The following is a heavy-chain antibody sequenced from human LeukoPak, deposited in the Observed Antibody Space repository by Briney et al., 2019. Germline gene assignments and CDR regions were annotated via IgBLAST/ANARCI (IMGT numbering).Heavy chain of an antibody. J-gene: IGHJ4*02. CDR3: ARDLYGVSHDY. Sequence: PGGSLRLSCAASGFTVSSNYMNWVRQAPGKGLEWVSVIYSSGSTYYADSVKGQFTISRDNSKNTLYLQMNSLRAEDTAVYYCARDLYGVSHDYWGQGTLVTVSS. D-gene: IGHD4-17*01. CDR2: IYSSGST. V-gene: IGHV3-53*01. CDR1: GFTVSSNY.